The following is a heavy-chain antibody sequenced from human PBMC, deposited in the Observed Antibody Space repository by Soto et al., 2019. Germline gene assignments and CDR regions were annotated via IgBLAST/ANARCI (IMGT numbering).Heavy chain of an antibody. Sequence: QVQLQESGPGLVKPSGTLSLTGDVSGDSISVNTWWSWVRQTPGKGLEWIGAILHSGSLNYNPSLKSRVTISIDKSKYQVSLRLSSVTAPDTALYYCSGLVGRGKFSRLHYWGQGTLVTVSS. V-gene: IGHV4-4*02. CDR2: ILHSGSL. CDR1: GDSISVNTW. J-gene: IGHJ1*01. D-gene: IGHD2-15*01. CDR3: SGLVGRGKFSRLHY.